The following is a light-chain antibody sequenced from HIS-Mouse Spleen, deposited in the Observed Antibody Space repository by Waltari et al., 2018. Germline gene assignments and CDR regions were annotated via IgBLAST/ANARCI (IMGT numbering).Light chain of an antibody. CDR3: SSYAGSNNYV. CDR1: SSAVGGFNY. V-gene: IGLV2-8*01. Sequence: QSALTQPPSPSGSPGQSVTISCTASSSAVGGFNYVSWYQQHPGKAPKLIIYEVSKRPSGVPDRFSGSKSGNTASLTVSGLQAEDEADYYCSSYAGSNNYVFGTGTKVTVL. J-gene: IGLJ1*01. CDR2: EVS.